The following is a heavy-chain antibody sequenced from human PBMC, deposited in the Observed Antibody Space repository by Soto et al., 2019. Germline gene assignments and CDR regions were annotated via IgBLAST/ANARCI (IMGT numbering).Heavy chain of an antibody. V-gene: IGHV1-69*13. Sequence: PVKVSCKASGGTFSSYAISWVRQAPGQGLEWMGGIIPIFGTANYAQKFQGRVTITADESTSTAYMELSSLRSEDTAVYYCEGYYSSSWTDFYGMDVWGQGTTVTVSS. CDR1: GGTFSSYA. D-gene: IGHD6-13*01. CDR2: IIPIFGTA. CDR3: EGYYSSSWTDFYGMDV. J-gene: IGHJ6*02.